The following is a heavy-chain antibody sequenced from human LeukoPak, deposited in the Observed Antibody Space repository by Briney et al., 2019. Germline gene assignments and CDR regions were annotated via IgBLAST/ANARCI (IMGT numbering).Heavy chain of an antibody. CDR1: GFTFSSYA. Sequence: GASLRLSCAASGFTFSSYAMSWVRQAPGKGLEWVSVISGSGGSTCYADSVKGRFTISRDNSKNTLYLQMNSLRAEDTAVYYCAKGTGPAGSTSHGMDVWGQGPTVTVSS. V-gene: IGHV3-23*01. CDR2: ISGSGGST. CDR3: AKGTGPAGSTSHGMDV. J-gene: IGHJ6*02. D-gene: IGHD2-2*01.